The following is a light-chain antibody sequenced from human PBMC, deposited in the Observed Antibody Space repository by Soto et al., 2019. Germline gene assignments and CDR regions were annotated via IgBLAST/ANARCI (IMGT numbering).Light chain of an antibody. J-gene: IGKJ4*01. CDR1: QSVYSY. CDR3: QQRSNWPLT. V-gene: IGKV3-11*01. Sequence: EILLTQSPATLSLSPGERATLSCRASQSVYSYLAWYQQRPGQAPRLLIYDASNRATGIPARFSGSGSGTDFTLTIGSLEPEDFEVYYCQQRSNWPLTFGGGTKVDIK. CDR2: DAS.